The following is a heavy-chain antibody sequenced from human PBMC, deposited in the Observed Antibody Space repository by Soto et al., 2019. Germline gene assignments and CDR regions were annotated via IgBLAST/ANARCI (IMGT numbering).Heavy chain of an antibody. CDR1: GFTFSHYA. CDR3: AKDGSHNFDY. J-gene: IGHJ4*02. CDR2: MSYDGSNE. Sequence: QVQLVESGGGVVQPGRSLRLSCAASGFTFSHYAMHWVRQAPGKGLEWVALMSYDGSNEYYADSVKGRFTISRDNSKKTMYLQMKCLRAEDTAVYYCAKDGSHNFDYWGQGTLVTVSS. V-gene: IGHV3-30*18. D-gene: IGHD1-26*01.